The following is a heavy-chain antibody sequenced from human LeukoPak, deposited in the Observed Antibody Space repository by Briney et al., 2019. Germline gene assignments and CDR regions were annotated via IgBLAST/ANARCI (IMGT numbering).Heavy chain of an antibody. D-gene: IGHD1-1*01. V-gene: IGHV3-23*01. J-gene: IGHJ4*02. CDR1: GFTFSSYG. CDR2: ISNSGDAT. CDR3: AEAPPYKKYFDY. Sequence: GRSLRLSCAASGFTFSSYGMHWVRQAPGKGLEWVSTISNSGDATYYADSVKGRFTISRDNSKNTLYLQMNSLRAEDTAVYYCAEAPPYKKYFDYWGQGTLVTVSS.